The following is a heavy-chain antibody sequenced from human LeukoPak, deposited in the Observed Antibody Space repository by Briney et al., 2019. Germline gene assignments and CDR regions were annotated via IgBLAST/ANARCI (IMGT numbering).Heavy chain of an antibody. V-gene: IGHV4-59*01. D-gene: IGHD4-17*01. J-gene: IGHJ4*02. CDR1: GGSISNYH. CDR3: ARASTVTTWSLGY. Sequence: PLETLSLTCIVSGGSISNYHWSWIRQPPGKGLEWIGYVSYTGSTNYNPSLKSRVTMSVDTSKNQFSLNLSSVTAADTAMYYCARASTVTTWSLGYWGQGILVTVSS. CDR2: VSYTGST.